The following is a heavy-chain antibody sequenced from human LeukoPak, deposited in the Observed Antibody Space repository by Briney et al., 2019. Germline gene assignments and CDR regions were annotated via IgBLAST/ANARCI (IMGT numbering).Heavy chain of an antibody. Sequence: GGSLRLSCAASGFTFGSYWMSWVRQAPGKGLEWVANIKQDGSEKYYVDSVKGRFTISRDNAKNSLYLQMNSPRAEDTAVYYCARVSAFDIWGQGTMVTVSS. J-gene: IGHJ3*02. CDR3: ARVSAFDI. CDR1: GFTFGSYW. CDR2: IKQDGSEK. V-gene: IGHV3-7*01.